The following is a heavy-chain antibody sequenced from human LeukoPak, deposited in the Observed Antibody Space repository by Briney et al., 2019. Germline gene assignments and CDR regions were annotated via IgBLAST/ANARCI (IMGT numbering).Heavy chain of an antibody. CDR1: GFTFSSYS. V-gene: IGHV3-21*01. CDR2: ISGSSSYI. J-gene: IGHJ6*03. Sequence: GGSLRLSCAASGFTFSSYSMNWVRQAPGKGLEWVSSISGSSSYIYYADSVKGRFTISRDNAKNSLYLQMNSLRAEDTAVYYCARVRDFWSGYSNSYYYMDVWGKGTTVTVSS. CDR3: ARVRDFWSGYSNSYYYMDV. D-gene: IGHD3-3*01.